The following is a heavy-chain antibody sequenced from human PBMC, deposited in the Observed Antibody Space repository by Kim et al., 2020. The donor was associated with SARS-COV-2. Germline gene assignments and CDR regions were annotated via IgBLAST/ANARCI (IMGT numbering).Heavy chain of an antibody. CDR1: GFTFSSYG. J-gene: IGHJ4*02. CDR3: AREDYGDYVTYFDY. V-gene: IGHV3-33*01. CDR2: IWYDGSNK. Sequence: GGSLRLSCAASGFTFSSYGMHWVRQAPGKGLEWVAVIWYDGSNKYYADSVKGRFTISRDNSKNTRYLQMNSLRAEDTAVYYCAREDYGDYVTYFDYWGQGTLVTVSS. D-gene: IGHD4-17*01.